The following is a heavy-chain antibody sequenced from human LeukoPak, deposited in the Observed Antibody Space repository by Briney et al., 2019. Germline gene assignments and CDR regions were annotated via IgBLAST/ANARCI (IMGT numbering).Heavy chain of an antibody. V-gene: IGHV1-8*01. J-gene: IGHJ5*02. Sequence: ASVKVSCKASGCTFTSYDINWVRQATGQGLEWMGWMNPNSGNTGYAQKFQGRVTMTRNTSISTAYMELSSLRSEDTAVYYCATAEQYYYDSSGYWYWFDPWGQGTLVTVSS. CDR2: MNPNSGNT. D-gene: IGHD3-22*01. CDR1: GCTFTSYD. CDR3: ATAEQYYYDSSGYWYWFDP.